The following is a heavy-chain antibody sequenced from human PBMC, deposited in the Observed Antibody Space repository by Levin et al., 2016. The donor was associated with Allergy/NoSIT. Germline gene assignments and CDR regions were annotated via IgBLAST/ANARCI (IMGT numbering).Heavy chain of an antibody. D-gene: IGHD6-13*01. CDR2: ISAYNGNT. V-gene: IGHV1-18*01. Sequence: WVRQAPGQGLEWMGWISAYNGNTNHAQKLQGRVTMTTDTSTSTAYMELRSLRSDDTAVYYCARDGLGSSWYLKREYYFDYWGQGTLVTVSS. J-gene: IGHJ4*02. CDR3: ARDGLGSSWYLKREYYFDY.